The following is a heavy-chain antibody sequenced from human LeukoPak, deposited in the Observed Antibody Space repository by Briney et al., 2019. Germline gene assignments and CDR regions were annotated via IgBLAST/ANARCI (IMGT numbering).Heavy chain of an antibody. CDR2: ISGSGGST. CDR3: AKDQSSGTYYDY. D-gene: IGHD1-26*01. CDR1: GFTFSSYD. V-gene: IGHV3-23*01. Sequence: GGSLRLSCAASGFTFSSYDMSLVRQAPGKGLEWVSAISGSGGSTYYADSVKGRFTISRDNSRNTLYLQMNSLTAEDTAVYFCAKDQSSGTYYDYWGQGTLVTVSS. J-gene: IGHJ4*02.